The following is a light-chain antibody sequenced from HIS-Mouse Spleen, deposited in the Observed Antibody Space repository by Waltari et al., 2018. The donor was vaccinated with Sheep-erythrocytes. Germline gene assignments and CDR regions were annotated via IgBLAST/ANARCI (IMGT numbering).Light chain of an antibody. J-gene: IGLJ2*01. CDR1: KLGEKY. CDR3: QAWDSSTVV. Sequence: SYELTRPPSVSVSPGQTASIPCSGDKLGEKYACWYQQKPGQSPVLVIYQDSKRPSGIPERFSGSNSGNTATLTISGTQAMDEADYYCQAWDSSTVVFGGGTKLTVL. V-gene: IGLV3-1*01. CDR2: QDS.